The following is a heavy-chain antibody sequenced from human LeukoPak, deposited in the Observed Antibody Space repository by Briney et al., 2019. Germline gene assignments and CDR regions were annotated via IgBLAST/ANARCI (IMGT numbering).Heavy chain of an antibody. CDR3: ARGTLNIPGEHGAFDY. CDR2: ISGSGGST. V-gene: IGHV3-23*01. Sequence: GGTLRLSCAASGFTFSSYGMSWVRQAPGKGLEWVSAISGSGGSTYYADSVKGRFTISRDNAKNSLYLQMNSLRAEDTAVYYCARGTLNIPGEHGAFDYWGQGTLVTVSS. D-gene: IGHD1-14*01. CDR1: GFTFSSYG. J-gene: IGHJ4*02.